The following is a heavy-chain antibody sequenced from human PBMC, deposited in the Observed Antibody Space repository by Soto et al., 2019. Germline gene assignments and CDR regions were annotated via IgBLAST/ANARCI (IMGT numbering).Heavy chain of an antibody. D-gene: IGHD3-3*01. CDR1: GGSISSGGYY. CDR2: IYYSGST. V-gene: IGHV4-31*03. Sequence: SETLSLTCTVSGGSISSGGYYWSWIRQHPGKGLEWIGYIYYSGSTYYNPSLKSRVTISVDTSKNQFSLKLSSVTAADTAVYYCARKSFWSGYYNSGDAFDIWGQGTMVTVSS. CDR3: ARKSFWSGYYNSGDAFDI. J-gene: IGHJ3*02.